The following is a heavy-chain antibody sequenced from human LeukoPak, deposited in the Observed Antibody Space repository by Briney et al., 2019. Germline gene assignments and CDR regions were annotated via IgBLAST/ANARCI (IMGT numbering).Heavy chain of an antibody. Sequence: PGGSLRLSCAASGFTFSSYGMHWVRQAPGKGLEWVTFIRYDGSNKYYAGPVKGRFTISRDNSKNTLYLQMNSLRAEDTAVYYYAKEGSDDYWGQGTLVTVSS. CDR2: IRYDGSNK. CDR3: AKEGSDDY. V-gene: IGHV3-30*02. CDR1: GFTFSSYG. J-gene: IGHJ4*02.